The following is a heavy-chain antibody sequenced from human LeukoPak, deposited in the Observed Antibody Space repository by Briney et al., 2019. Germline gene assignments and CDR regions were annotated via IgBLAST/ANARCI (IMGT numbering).Heavy chain of an antibody. CDR3: ARGGEPAAIRYYYYYMDV. Sequence: ASETLSLTCTVSGGSISSGGYYWSWIRQHPGKGLEWIGYIYYSGSNYYNPSLKSRVTISVDTSKNQFSLKLSSVTAADTAVYYCARGGEPAAIRYYYYYMDVWGKGTTVTVSS. CDR1: GGSISSGGYY. D-gene: IGHD2-2*02. CDR2: IYYSGSN. V-gene: IGHV4-31*03. J-gene: IGHJ6*03.